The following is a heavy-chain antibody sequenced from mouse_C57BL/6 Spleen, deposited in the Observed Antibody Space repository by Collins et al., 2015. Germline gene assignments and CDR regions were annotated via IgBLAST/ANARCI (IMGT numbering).Heavy chain of an antibody. D-gene: IGHD3-1*01. CDR2: INPYSGGI. V-gene: IGHV1-19*01. CDR3: ARGGFLYATDY. CDR1: GYTFTDFY. J-gene: IGHJ4*01. Sequence: EVQLQQSGPVLVKPGASVKMSCKVSGYTFTDFYMNWVRQSHGKSLEWIGVINPYSGGISYNQKFTDKATLTVDKSSSTAYMELNSLTSEGSAVYFCARGGFLYATDYWGQGTPVTVSS.